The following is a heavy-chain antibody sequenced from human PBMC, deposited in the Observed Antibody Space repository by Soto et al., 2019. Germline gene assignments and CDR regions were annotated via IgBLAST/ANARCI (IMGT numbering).Heavy chain of an antibody. D-gene: IGHD2-2*01. J-gene: IGHJ4*02. Sequence: GGSLRLSCAASGFTFSGSAMHWVRQASGKGLEWVGRIRSKANSYATAYAASGKGRFTISRDDSKDTAYLQMNSLKTEDTAVYYCTRHGCSSTSCYDTSIGFDYWGQGTLVTVSS. V-gene: IGHV3-73*01. CDR1: GFTFSGSA. CDR3: TRHGCSSTSCYDTSIGFDY. CDR2: IRSKANSYAT.